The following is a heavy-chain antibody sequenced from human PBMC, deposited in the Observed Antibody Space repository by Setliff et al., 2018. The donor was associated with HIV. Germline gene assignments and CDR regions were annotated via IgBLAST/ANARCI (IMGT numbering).Heavy chain of an antibody. D-gene: IGHD5-18*01. CDR1: GGSISSSTYY. CDR2: IYYSGST. J-gene: IGHJ4*02. Sequence: SETLSLTCTVSGGSISSSTYYWGWIRQPPGKGLEWIGTIYYSGSTYSNPSLKSRLTISVDTSKNQCSLKLSSVTAADTAVYYCARRDGYSYGFYFDYWGQGTLVTVSS. V-gene: IGHV4-39*01. CDR3: ARRDGYSYGFYFDY.